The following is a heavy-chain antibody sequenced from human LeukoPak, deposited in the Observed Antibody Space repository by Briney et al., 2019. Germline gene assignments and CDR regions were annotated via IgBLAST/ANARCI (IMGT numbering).Heavy chain of an antibody. V-gene: IGHV4-34*01. Sequence: SETLSLTCAVYGGSFSGYYWSWIRQPPGKGLEWIGEINHSGSTNYNPSLKSRVTISVDTSKNQFSLKLSSVTAADTAVYYCARDRGRHYYYYYYMDVWGKGTTVTVSS. CDR3: ARDRGRHYYYYYYMDV. CDR1: GGSFSGYY. D-gene: IGHD1-26*01. J-gene: IGHJ6*03. CDR2: INHSGST.